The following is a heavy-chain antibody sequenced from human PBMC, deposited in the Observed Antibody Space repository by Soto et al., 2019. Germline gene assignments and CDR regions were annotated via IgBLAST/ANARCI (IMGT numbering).Heavy chain of an antibody. V-gene: IGHV4-59*01. Sequence: SETLSLTCTVSGDSITSSYWSWIRQPPGIGLEWLGNIYYTGDTNYNPSLRSRVTISVDASRNQFYLRLSSVTAADTAVYYCARDLVSVLRYFDWLNLGFDPWGQGTLVTVSS. CDR1: GDSITSSY. J-gene: IGHJ5*02. D-gene: IGHD3-9*01. CDR3: ARDLVSVLRYFDWLNLGFDP. CDR2: IYYTGDT.